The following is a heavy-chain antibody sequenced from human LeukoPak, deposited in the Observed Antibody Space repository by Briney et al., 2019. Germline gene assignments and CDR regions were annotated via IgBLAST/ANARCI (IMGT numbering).Heavy chain of an antibody. V-gene: IGHV3-48*01. D-gene: IGHD7-27*01. CDR2: ISSLSGTR. CDR1: GFTFGSYS. J-gene: IGHJ4*02. CDR3: VRDRAWGSYDY. Sequence: PGGSLRLSCAASGFTFGSYSMNWVRQAPGKGLEWVSFISSLSGTREYADSVKGRFTISRDNAKNSLYLQMNSLRADDTAMYFCVRDRAWGSYDYWGQGALVTVSS.